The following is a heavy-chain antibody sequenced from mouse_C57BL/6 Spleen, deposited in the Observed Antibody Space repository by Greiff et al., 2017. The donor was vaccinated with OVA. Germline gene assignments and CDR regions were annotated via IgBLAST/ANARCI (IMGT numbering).Heavy chain of an antibody. J-gene: IGHJ1*03. V-gene: IGHV3-6*01. D-gene: IGHD4-1*01. CDR2: ISYDGSN. CDR3: ARGGWDGYFDV. Sequence: VQLQQSGPGLVKPSQSLSLTCSVTGYSITSGYYWNWIRQFPGNKLEWMGYISYDGSNNYNPSLKNRISITRDTSKNQFFLKLNSVTTEDTATYYCARGGWDGYFDVWGTGTTVTVSS. CDR1: GYSITSGYY.